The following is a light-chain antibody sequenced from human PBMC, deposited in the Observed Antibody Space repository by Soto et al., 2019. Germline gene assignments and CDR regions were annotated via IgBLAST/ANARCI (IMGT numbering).Light chain of an antibody. Sequence: QSALTQPLSVSGPPGQSVTISCTGTSTDVGGYGYVSWYQQHPGKAPRLIIYGVNKWPSGVSNRFSGSKSGNTASLTISGLQAEDEADYYCSSYAGAYTYVFGTGTKVTVL. J-gene: IGLJ1*01. CDR1: STDVGGYGY. CDR3: SSYAGAYTYV. CDR2: GVN. V-gene: IGLV2-11*01.